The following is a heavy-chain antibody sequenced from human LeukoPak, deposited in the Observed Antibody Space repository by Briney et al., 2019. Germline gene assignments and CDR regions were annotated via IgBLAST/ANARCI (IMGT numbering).Heavy chain of an antibody. CDR3: ASSYYDFWSGYSAEYFQQ. D-gene: IGHD3-3*01. CDR1: GVSISSGDYY. V-gene: IGHV4-30-4*01. Sequence: SETLSLTCTVSGVSISSGDYYWSWIRQPPGKGLEWIGYIYYSGSTYYNPSLKSRVTISVDTSKNQFSLKLSSVTAADTAVYYCASSYYDFWSGYSAEYFQQWGQGTLVTVSS. J-gene: IGHJ1*01. CDR2: IYYSGST.